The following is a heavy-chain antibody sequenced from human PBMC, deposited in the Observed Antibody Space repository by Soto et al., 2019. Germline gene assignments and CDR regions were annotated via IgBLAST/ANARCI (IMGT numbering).Heavy chain of an antibody. V-gene: IGHV4-34*01. J-gene: IGHJ1*01. CDR1: GGSLSGYY. CDR3: ARSRYSGTYYMQFQH. CDR2: TNHSGSS. D-gene: IGHD1-26*01. Sequence: QVQLQQWGAGLLKPSETLSLTCAVYGGSLSGYYWSWIRQPPGKGLEWIGETNHSGSSNYNPSLKGRVTISADTSKNQLYLRLSSVTAADTAVYYCARSRYSGTYYMQFQHWGQGTLVTVSS.